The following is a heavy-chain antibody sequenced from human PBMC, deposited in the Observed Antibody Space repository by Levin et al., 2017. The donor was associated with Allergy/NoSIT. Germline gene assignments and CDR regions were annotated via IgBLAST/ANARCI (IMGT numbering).Heavy chain of an antibody. CDR3: ARGVPRCSSTSCYVVNLTWDIVYFDY. J-gene: IGHJ4*02. Sequence: SETLSLTCAVYGGSFSGYYWSWIRQPPGKGLEWIGEINHSGSTNYNPSLKSRVTISVDTSKNQFSLKLSSVTAADTAVYYCARGVPRCSSTSCYVVNLTWDIVYFDYWGQGTLVTVSS. CDR2: INHSGST. D-gene: IGHD2-2*01. V-gene: IGHV4-34*01. CDR1: GGSFSGYY.